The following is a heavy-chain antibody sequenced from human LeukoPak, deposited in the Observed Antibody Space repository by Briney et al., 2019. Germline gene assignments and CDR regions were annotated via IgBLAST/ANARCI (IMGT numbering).Heavy chain of an antibody. V-gene: IGHV5-10-1*01. J-gene: IGHJ4*02. CDR2: IDPSDSYT. Sequence: GESLKISCEGSGYSFTSYWISWVRPMPGKGLEWMGRIDPSDSYTNYSPSFQGHVTISADKSISTAYLQWSSLKASDTAMYYCARHDKSYGSPFDYWGQGTLVTVSS. CDR1: GYSFTSYW. CDR3: ARHDKSYGSPFDY. D-gene: IGHD5-18*01.